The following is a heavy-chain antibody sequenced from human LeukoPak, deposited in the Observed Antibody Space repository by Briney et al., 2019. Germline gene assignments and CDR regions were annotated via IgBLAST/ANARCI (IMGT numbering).Heavy chain of an antibody. CDR1: GFTFSDHY. Sequence: PGGSLRLSCAASGFTFSDHYMDWVRQAPGKGLEWVGRTRNKANSYTTEYAASVKGRFAISRDDSKNSLYLKMNSLKTEDTAVYYCVREGTTDYWGQGTLVTVSS. CDR2: TRNKANSYTT. D-gene: IGHD4-11*01. J-gene: IGHJ4*02. V-gene: IGHV3-72*01. CDR3: VREGTTDY.